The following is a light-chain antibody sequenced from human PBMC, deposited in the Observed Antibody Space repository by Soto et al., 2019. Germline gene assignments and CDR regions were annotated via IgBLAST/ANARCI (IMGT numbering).Light chain of an antibody. Sequence: DIVMTQSPDSLAVSLGERATINCKSSQSVLYSSNNKNYLAWYQQKPGQPPKLLNYWASTRESGVPDRFSGRGSGTDFTLTISSLQAEDVAVYYCQQYYSTPLTFGGGTKVEIK. CDR2: WAS. CDR1: QSVLYSSNNKNY. J-gene: IGKJ4*01. CDR3: QQYYSTPLT. V-gene: IGKV4-1*01.